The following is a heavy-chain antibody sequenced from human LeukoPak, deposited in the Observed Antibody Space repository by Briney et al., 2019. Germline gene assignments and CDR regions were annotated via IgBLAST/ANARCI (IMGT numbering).Heavy chain of an antibody. D-gene: IGHD3-9*01. Sequence: KPSETLSLTCTVSGGSISSYYWSWIRQPPGKGLEWIGYIYYSGSTNYNPSLKSRVTISVDMSKNQFSLKLNSVTAADTAMYYCARDLKRLAFDYWGQGTLVTVSS. J-gene: IGHJ4*02. CDR1: GGSISSYY. CDR3: ARDLKRLAFDY. V-gene: IGHV4-59*12. CDR2: IYYSGST.